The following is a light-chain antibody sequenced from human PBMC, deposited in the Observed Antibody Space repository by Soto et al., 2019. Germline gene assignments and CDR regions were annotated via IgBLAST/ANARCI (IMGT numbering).Light chain of an antibody. J-gene: IGLJ2*01. CDR3: SSYAGSYTLGA. CDR1: SSDVGGYKY. CDR2: DVS. V-gene: IGLV2-11*01. Sequence: QSALTQPRSVSGSPGQSVAISCTGTSSDVGGYKYVSWYQQHPGKAPKLIIYDVSERPSGVPDHFSGSKSGNTASLTVSRLQAEDEADYYCSSYAGSYTLGAFGGGTKLTVL.